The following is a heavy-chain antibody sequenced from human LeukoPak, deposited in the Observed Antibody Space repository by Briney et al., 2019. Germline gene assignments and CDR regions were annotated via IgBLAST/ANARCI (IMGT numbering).Heavy chain of an antibody. CDR2: IFNTGPA. V-gene: IGHV4-61*10. Sequence: SETLSLTCKVSGASVSTTPYYWTWIRQPAGKGLEWISRIFNTGPANYNPSFKSRVTISLDTSKNEFSLNLNSVTAADTAVYFCAASWNDERCFDPWGQGTLVIVSS. CDR3: AASWNDERCFDP. CDR1: GASVSTTPYY. D-gene: IGHD1-1*01. J-gene: IGHJ5*02.